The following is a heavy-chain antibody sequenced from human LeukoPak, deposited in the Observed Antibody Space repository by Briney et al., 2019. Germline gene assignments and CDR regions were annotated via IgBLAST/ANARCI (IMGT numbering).Heavy chain of an antibody. CDR2: INHSGST. D-gene: IGHD3-22*01. Sequence: SETLSLTCAVYGGSFSDYYWSWIRQPPGKGLEWIGEINHSGSTNYNPSLKSRVTISVNTSKNQFSLKLSSVTAADTAVYYCASWTDYYDSSAAKRSLDYWGQGTLVTVSS. CDR1: GGSFSDYY. V-gene: IGHV4-34*01. J-gene: IGHJ4*02. CDR3: ASWTDYYDSSAAKRSLDY.